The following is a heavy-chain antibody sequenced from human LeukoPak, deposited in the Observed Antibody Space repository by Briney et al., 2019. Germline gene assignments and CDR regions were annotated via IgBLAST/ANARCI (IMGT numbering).Heavy chain of an antibody. CDR2: IYPGDSDT. J-gene: IGHJ4*02. CDR3: ARHLAPSVATAPFDY. Sequence: GESLKISCQGSGYRFTSYWIGWVRQLPGKGLEWMGIIYPGDSDTRYSPSFQGRVTISADKSISTAYLQWSSLKASDTALYYCARHLAPSVATAPFDYWGQGTLVTVSS. V-gene: IGHV5-51*01. D-gene: IGHD5-12*01. CDR1: GYRFTSYW.